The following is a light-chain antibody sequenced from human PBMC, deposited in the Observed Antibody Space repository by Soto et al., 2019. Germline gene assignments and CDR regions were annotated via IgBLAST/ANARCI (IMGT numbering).Light chain of an antibody. J-gene: IGKJ1*01. Sequence: EIVLTQSPATLSFSACEIATLSCSSSQSIGLAIAWYQHKPVQAPRLLIFDASQRATGIPARFRGSGSGTDFTLSISSLEPEDFAVYYCQQRTDRPPWTFGQGTKVDIK. CDR2: DAS. CDR1: QSIGLA. V-gene: IGKV3-11*01. CDR3: QQRTDRPPWT.